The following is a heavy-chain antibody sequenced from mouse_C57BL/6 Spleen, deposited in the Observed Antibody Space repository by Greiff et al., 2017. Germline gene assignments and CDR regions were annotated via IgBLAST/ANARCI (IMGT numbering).Heavy chain of an antibody. J-gene: IGHJ1*03. CDR3: TTDYGSSYDWYFDV. D-gene: IGHD1-1*01. Sequence: EVHLVESGAELVRPGASVKLSCTASGFNIKDYYMHWVKQRPEQGLEWIGRIDPEDGDTEYAPKFQGKATMTADTSSNTAYLQLSSLTSEDTAVYYCTTDYGSSYDWYFDVWGTGTTVTVSS. CDR2: IDPEDGDT. V-gene: IGHV14-1*01. CDR1: GFNIKDYY.